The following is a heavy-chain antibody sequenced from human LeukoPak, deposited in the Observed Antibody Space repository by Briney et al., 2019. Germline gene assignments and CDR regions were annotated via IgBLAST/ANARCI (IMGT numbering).Heavy chain of an antibody. CDR1: GFTLSSYW. CDR3: ARVAAGTGSYDY. Sequence: GGSLRLSCAASGFTLSSYWMHWVRQAPGKGLVWVARINTDGTTINYADSVKGRFTISRDKAQNTLYLQMNSLRVEDTAVYYCARVAAGTGSYDYRGQGTLVTVSS. J-gene: IGHJ4*02. D-gene: IGHD3-10*01. CDR2: INTDGTTI. V-gene: IGHV3-74*01.